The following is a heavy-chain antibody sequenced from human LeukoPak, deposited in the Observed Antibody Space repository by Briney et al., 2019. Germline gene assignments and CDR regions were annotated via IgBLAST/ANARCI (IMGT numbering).Heavy chain of an antibody. V-gene: IGHV4-59*01. CDR2: IYYSGST. CDR3: ARNGGNSDFDY. J-gene: IGHJ4*02. CDR1: GGSISSYY. D-gene: IGHD4-23*01. Sequence: PSETLSLTCTVSGGSISSYYWSWIRQPPGKGLEGIGYIYYSGSTNYNPSLKSRVTISVDTSKNQFSLKLSSVTAADTAVYYCARNGGNSDFDYWGQGTLVTVSS.